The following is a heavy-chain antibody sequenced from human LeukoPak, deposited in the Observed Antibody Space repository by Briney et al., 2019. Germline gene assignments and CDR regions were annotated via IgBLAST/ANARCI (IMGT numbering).Heavy chain of an antibody. V-gene: IGHV4-4*07. J-gene: IGHJ3*02. Sequence: SETLSLTXTVSGDSIRSNYWSWIRQSAGKGLEWIGRIHISGSTNYSPSLKSRVTMSVDMSKNQLSLKVRSVTAADTAVYYCARDVSLSFDIWGQGTMVNV. CDR2: IHISGST. CDR3: ARDVSLSFDI. CDR1: GDSIRSNY. D-gene: IGHD3-16*01.